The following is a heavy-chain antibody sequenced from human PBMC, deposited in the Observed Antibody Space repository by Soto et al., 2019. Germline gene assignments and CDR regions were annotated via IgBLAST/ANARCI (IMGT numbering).Heavy chain of an antibody. Sequence: QLQLQESGPGLVKPSETLSLTCTVSGGSISGNSYYWDWLRQPPGKGLEWIATIYYSGNTYYNPSLKSRVTIFVDTSKNKFSLKLTSVTAADTAVYYCARQERYGDYYFDYWGQGTLVTVSS. J-gene: IGHJ4*02. CDR2: IYYSGNT. D-gene: IGHD4-17*01. V-gene: IGHV4-39*01. CDR3: ARQERYGDYYFDY. CDR1: GGSISGNSYY.